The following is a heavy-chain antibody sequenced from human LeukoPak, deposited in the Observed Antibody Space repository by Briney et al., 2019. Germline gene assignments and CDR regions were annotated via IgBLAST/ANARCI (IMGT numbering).Heavy chain of an antibody. D-gene: IGHD3-10*01. CDR3: ARRGRMVRGVLDY. J-gene: IGHJ4*02. CDR2: INHSGST. Sequence: KASETLSLTCAVYGGSFSGYYWSWIRQPPGKGLEWIGEINHSGSTNYNPSLKSRVTISVDASKNQFSLKLSSVTAADTAVYYCARRGRMVRGVLDYWGQGTLVTVSS. CDR1: GGSFSGYY. V-gene: IGHV4-34*01.